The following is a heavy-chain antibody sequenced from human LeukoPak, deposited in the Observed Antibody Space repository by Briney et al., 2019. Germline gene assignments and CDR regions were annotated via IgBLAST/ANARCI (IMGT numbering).Heavy chain of an antibody. CDR3: AHRGGFDSSGHHFAY. D-gene: IGHD3-22*01. V-gene: IGHV2-5*02. Sequence: ESGPTLVKPTQTLTLTCTFSGFSLSTSGVGVGWIRQPPGKALEWLALIYWDDDKRYSPSLKSRLTITKDTSKNQVVLTVTNMDPVDTATYYCAHRGGFDSSGHHFAYWGQGTLVTVSS. J-gene: IGHJ4*02. CDR1: GFSLSTSGVG. CDR2: IYWDDDK.